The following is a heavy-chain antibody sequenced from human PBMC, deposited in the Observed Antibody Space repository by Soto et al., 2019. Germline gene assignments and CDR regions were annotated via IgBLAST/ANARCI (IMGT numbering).Heavy chain of an antibody. CDR2: IYYSGST. CDR3: ASNSYGYTFYDD. V-gene: IGHV4-30-4*01. CDR1: GGSISSGDYY. J-gene: IGHJ4*02. D-gene: IGHD5-18*01. Sequence: SETLSLTCTVSGGSISSGDYYWSWIRQPPGKGLEWIGYIYYSGSTYYNPSLKSRVTISVDTSKNQFSLKLSSVTAADTAVYYCASNSYGYTFYDDGGQGTLVTVSS.